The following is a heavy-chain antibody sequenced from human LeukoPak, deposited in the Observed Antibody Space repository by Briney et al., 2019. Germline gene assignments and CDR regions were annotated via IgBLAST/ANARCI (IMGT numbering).Heavy chain of an antibody. D-gene: IGHD3-3*01. Sequence: PSETLSLTCTVSGGSISSSSLYWGWIRQPPGKGLEWIGSISYSGSTYYNPSLKSRVTISVDTSKNLFSLKLTSLTAADTAVYYCARATWRHFDSFDYWGQGTLVTVSS. V-gene: IGHV4-39*07. CDR3: ARATWRHFDSFDY. J-gene: IGHJ4*02. CDR2: ISYSGST. CDR1: GGSISSSSLY.